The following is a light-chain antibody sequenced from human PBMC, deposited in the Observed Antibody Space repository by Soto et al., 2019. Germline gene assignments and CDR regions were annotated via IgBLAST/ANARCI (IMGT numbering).Light chain of an antibody. CDR3: GSSESVISYGQIFCSTTRNV. CDR1: SSDIGGYNY. CDR2: EVL. Sequence: QSALTQPASVSGSPGQSITISCSGTSSDIGGYNYVSWYQQHPGKAPKLIIYEVLYRPSGVTNRFSGSKSGNTASLTISRLQAADEADYYCGSSESVISYGQIFCSTTRNVFGTGTKVTVL. J-gene: IGLJ1*01. V-gene: IGLV2-14*01.